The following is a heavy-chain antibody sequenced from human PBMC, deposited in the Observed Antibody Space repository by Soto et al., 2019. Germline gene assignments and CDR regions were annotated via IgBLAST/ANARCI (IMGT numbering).Heavy chain of an antibody. Sequence: PGESLKISCQGSAYRFTIYWIGWVRPMPGKGLEWMGIIYPGDSDTRYSPSFQGQVTISADKSISTAYLQWSSLKASDTAMYYCASQGGSSSSHDAFDMWGQGTMVTVSS. CDR1: AYRFTIYW. V-gene: IGHV5-51*01. CDR2: IYPGDSDT. J-gene: IGHJ3*02. CDR3: ASQGGSSSSHDAFDM. D-gene: IGHD6-13*01.